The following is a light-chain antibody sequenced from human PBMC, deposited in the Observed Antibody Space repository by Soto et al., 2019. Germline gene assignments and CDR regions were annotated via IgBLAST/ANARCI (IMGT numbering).Light chain of an antibody. CDR2: DAS. J-gene: IGKJ5*01. V-gene: IGKV3D-20*01. CDR1: QSVNSSY. Sequence: EIVLTQSQATLSLSTGERATLSCGASQSVNSSYLAWYQQKPGLAPRLLIYDASTRATGIPDRFSGSGSGTDFTLTVSRLEPEDFAVYYCQQYGSSPITFGQGTRLEIK. CDR3: QQYGSSPIT.